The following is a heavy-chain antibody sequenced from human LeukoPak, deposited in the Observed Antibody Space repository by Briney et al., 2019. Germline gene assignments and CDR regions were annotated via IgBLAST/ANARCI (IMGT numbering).Heavy chain of an antibody. J-gene: IGHJ4*02. D-gene: IGHD1-1*01. CDR2: MNPKTGKT. Sequence: ASVKVPCKTSGYTFSSYEINWVRQAAGRGLEWVGWMNPKTGKTAYARNLQGRVTITRDTSISTAYMDLSALRSEDTAVYYCARIRPVTTGLKGYYFDYWGQGTLVTVSS. CDR1: GYTFSSYE. V-gene: IGHV1-8*01. CDR3: ARIRPVTTGLKGYYFDY.